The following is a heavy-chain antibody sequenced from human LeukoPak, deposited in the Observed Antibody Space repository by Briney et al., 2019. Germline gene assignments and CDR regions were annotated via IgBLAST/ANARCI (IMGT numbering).Heavy chain of an antibody. CDR1: GYSINSGSY. V-gene: IGHV4-38-2*02. CDR3: ARDRRIITMMVGVYDY. J-gene: IGHJ4*02. CDR2: IHHTGNT. D-gene: IGHD3-22*01. Sequence: SETLSLTCTVSGYSINSGSYWGWIRQPPGKGLEWIGNIHHTGNTHYNPPLKSRVTISVDTSKNQFSLKLTSVTAADTAVYFCARDRRIITMMVGVYDYWGQGTLVTVSS.